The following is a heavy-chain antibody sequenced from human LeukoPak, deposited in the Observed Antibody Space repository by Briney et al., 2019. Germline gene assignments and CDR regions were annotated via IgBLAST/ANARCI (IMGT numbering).Heavy chain of an antibody. CDR1: GFTFSNAW. D-gene: IGHD3-22*01. Sequence: PGGSLRLSCAASGFTFSNAWMSWVRQAPGKGLEWVSGISWNSGSIGYADSVKGRFTISRDNAKNSLYLQMNSLRAEDMALYYCAKDQGYYSHCFDYWGQGTLVTVSS. J-gene: IGHJ4*02. CDR3: AKDQGYYSHCFDY. V-gene: IGHV3-9*03. CDR2: ISWNSGSI.